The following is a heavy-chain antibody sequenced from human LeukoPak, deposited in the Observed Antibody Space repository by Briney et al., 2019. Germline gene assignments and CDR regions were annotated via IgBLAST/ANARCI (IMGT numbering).Heavy chain of an antibody. Sequence: GGSMRLPCAASGLTFSNYAMTWVRQAPGKGLEWVSGISGSGTVTFYADSVKGRFTISRDNFKNTLYLQLNSLRAEDTAVYYCVKNGATVPLYYFDSWGLGTLAVVSS. CDR1: GLTFSNYA. V-gene: IGHV3-23*01. D-gene: IGHD4-11*01. J-gene: IGHJ4*02. CDR2: ISGSGTVT. CDR3: VKNGATVPLYYFDS.